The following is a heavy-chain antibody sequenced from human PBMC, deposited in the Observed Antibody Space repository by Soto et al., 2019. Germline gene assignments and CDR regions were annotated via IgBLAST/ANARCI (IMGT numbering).Heavy chain of an antibody. CDR2: ISGSGGST. Sequence: GGSLRLSCAASGFTFSSYAMSWVRQAPGKGLEWVSAISGSGGSTYYADYVKGRFTISRDNSKNTLYLQMNSLRAEDTAVYYCAKDLGYCSGGSCFDAFDIWGQGTMVTVSS. J-gene: IGHJ3*02. V-gene: IGHV3-23*01. CDR3: AKDLGYCSGGSCFDAFDI. D-gene: IGHD2-15*01. CDR1: GFTFSSYA.